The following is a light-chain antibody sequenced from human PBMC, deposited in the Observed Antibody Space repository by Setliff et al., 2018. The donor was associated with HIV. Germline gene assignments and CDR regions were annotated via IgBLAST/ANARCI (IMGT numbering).Light chain of an antibody. CDR1: SSDVGGHNY. Sequence: QSALAQPDSVSGSPGQSITISCTGSSSDVGGHNYVSWYQQHPGKAPKLMIYAVSNRPSGVSNRFSGSKSGNTASLTISGLQAEDEADYYCSSYTSSTPLYVFGTGTKVTVL. CDR2: AVS. CDR3: SSYTSSTPLYV. J-gene: IGLJ1*01. V-gene: IGLV2-14*03.